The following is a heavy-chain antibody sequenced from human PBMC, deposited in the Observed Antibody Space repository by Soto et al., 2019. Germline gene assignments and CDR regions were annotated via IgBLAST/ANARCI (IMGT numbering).Heavy chain of an antibody. CDR1: GYSFTIYW. J-gene: IGHJ6*02. CDR3: ARQDVDTAMDTGSTYYYYGMDV. Sequence: GESLKISCKGSGYSFTIYWIGWVRQMPGKGLEWMGIIYPGDSDTRYSPSFQGQVTISADESISTAYLQWSSLKASDTAMYYCARQDVDTAMDTGSTYYYYGMDVWGQGTTVTV. D-gene: IGHD5-18*01. CDR2: IYPGDSDT. V-gene: IGHV5-51*01.